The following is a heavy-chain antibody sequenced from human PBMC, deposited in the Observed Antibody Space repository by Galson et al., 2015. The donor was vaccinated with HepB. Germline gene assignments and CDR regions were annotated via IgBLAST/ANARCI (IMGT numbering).Heavy chain of an antibody. CDR2: ISPIFNTP. Sequence: SVKVSCKASGDTFSSYAIGWVRQAPGQGLEWMGGISPIFNTPNYAQKFQGRVTITADESTSTAYMQLSSLRSEDTAVYYCASEFRGRFDYWGQGTLITVSS. J-gene: IGHJ4*02. CDR3: ASEFRGRFDY. D-gene: IGHD2-21*01. CDR1: GDTFSSYA. V-gene: IGHV1-69*13.